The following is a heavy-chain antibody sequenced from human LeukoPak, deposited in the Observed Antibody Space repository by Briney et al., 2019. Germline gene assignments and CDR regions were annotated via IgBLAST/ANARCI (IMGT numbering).Heavy chain of an antibody. V-gene: IGHV4-34*01. CDR2: INHSGST. J-gene: IGHJ6*03. CDR1: GGSFSGYY. CDR3: ARGDRDSPTYYYYYYYMDV. Sequence: PSEALSLTCAVYGGSFSGYYWSWIRQPPGKGLEWIGEINHSGSTNYNPSLKSRGTISVDTSKNQFSLKLSSVTAADTAVYYCARGDRDSPTYYYYYYYMDVWGKGTTVTVSS. D-gene: IGHD2-15*01.